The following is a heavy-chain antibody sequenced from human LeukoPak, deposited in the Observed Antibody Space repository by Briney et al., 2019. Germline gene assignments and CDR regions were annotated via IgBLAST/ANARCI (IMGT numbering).Heavy chain of an antibody. Sequence: LAGGSLRLSCAASGFTFSGSAMSWVRQAPGKGLEWVSGISGGGGSIHYADSVEGRFTIYRDNSMNTLYLQMNSLRAEDTAVYYCASSPVAGIYFDYWGQGTLVTVSS. D-gene: IGHD6-19*01. CDR3: ASSPVAGIYFDY. CDR2: ISGGGGSI. J-gene: IGHJ4*02. V-gene: IGHV3-23*01. CDR1: GFTFSGSA.